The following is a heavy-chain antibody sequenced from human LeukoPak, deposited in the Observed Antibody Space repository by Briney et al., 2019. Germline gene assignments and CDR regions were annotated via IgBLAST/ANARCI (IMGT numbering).Heavy chain of an antibody. CDR3: ARVVPAANYYYYMDV. CDR1: GFIFSSYG. CDR2: IRYDGSRK. D-gene: IGHD2-2*01. J-gene: IGHJ6*03. Sequence: PGGSLRLSCAASGFIFSSYGMHWVRQAPDKGLEWVAFIRYDGSRKYYADSVKGRFTISRDNSKNTLYLQMNSLRAEDTAMYYCARVVPAANYYYYMDVWGKGTTVTISS. V-gene: IGHV3-30*02.